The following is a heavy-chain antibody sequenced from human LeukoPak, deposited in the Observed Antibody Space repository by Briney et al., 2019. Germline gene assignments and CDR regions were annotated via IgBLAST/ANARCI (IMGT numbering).Heavy chain of an antibody. CDR1: GGSISSYY. J-gene: IGHJ4*02. CDR3: ARGESRTHFDY. CDR2: IYYSGST. V-gene: IGHV4-59*01. Sequence: SETLSLTCTVSGGSISSYYWSWIRQPPGKGLEWIGYIYYSGSTNYNPSLKSRVTISVGTSKNQFSLKPSSVTAADTAVYYCARGESRTHFDYWGQGTLVTVSS. D-gene: IGHD2-2*01.